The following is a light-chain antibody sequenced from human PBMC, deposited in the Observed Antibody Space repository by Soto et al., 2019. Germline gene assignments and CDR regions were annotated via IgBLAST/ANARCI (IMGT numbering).Light chain of an antibody. Sequence: QSALTQPASVSGSPGQSIAISCTGTSSDVGRYNYVSWYQQHPGKAPKLMIYDVSHRPSGVSDRFSGSKSGNTASLTISGLQAEDEADYYCSSFTISTTIVFGGGTKLTVL. CDR3: SSFTISTTIV. J-gene: IGLJ2*01. V-gene: IGLV2-14*01. CDR1: SSDVGRYNY. CDR2: DVS.